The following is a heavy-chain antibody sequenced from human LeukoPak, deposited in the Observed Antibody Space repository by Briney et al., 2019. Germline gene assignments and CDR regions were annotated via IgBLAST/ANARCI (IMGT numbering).Heavy chain of an antibody. Sequence: VRQMPGEXXEGMGLISASGSDCRNSPSFEGQVTISVDKSINTAYLQWSRLRASDTAIYYCARRPSVTGAPFDYWGQGTLVTVSA. CDR2: ISASGSDC. D-gene: IGHD2-8*02. CDR3: ARRPSVTGAPFDY. J-gene: IGHJ4*02. V-gene: IGHV5-51*01.